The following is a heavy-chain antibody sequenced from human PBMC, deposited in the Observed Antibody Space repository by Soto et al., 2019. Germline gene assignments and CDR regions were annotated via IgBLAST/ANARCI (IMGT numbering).Heavy chain of an antibody. D-gene: IGHD3-3*01. CDR1: GFTFSSFH. CDR3: ARVFGVSSRPRGYYYYYMDV. Sequence: GGSLRLSCAASGFTFSSFHMNWVRQAPGEGLEWVSSISRSSNYIYYADSVRGRFTISRDNAENSLYLQMNSLRAEDTAVYYCARVFGVSSRPRGYYYYYMDVWGKGTTVTVSS. CDR2: ISRSSNYI. V-gene: IGHV3-21*01. J-gene: IGHJ6*03.